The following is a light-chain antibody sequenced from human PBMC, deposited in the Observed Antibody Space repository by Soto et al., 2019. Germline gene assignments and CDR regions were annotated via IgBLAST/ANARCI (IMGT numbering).Light chain of an antibody. Sequence: DIEMTQSPSSLSASVGDRVTITCRASQTISSYLNWYHQKPGKAPKLLIYAVSNLQSGVPSRFSGSGSGTDFTLTISSLQPEDFGTYYCQQNDNTPLTFGPGTNVDIK. CDR3: QQNDNTPLT. CDR2: AVS. V-gene: IGKV1-39*01. J-gene: IGKJ3*01. CDR1: QTISSY.